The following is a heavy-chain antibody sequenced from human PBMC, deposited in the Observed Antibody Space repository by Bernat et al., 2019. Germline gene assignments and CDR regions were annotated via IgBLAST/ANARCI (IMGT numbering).Heavy chain of an antibody. CDR1: GGSISSHDDY. V-gene: IGHV4-39*01. J-gene: IGHJ5*02. Sequence: QLQLQESGPGLEKPSETLSLTCIVSGGSISSHDDYWALIRQPPGKGLEWIGSIFYTGSTYYNPSLKSRLTMSVDTSKNQFSLQLSSVTATDTAVYYCARRRSDRNWFDPWGQGTLVTVSS. CDR2: IFYTGST. D-gene: IGHD6-19*01. CDR3: ARRRSDRNWFDP.